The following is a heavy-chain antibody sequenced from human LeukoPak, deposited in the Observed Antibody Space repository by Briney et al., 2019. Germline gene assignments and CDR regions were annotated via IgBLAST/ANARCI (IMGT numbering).Heavy chain of an antibody. D-gene: IGHD5-18*01. Sequence: PGGSLRLSCAASGSTFSSYAMSWVRQAPGKGLEWVSAISGSGGSTYYADSVKGRFTISRDNSKNTLYLQMNSLRAEDTAVYYCAKALIRYSYGESFDYWGQGTLVTVSS. CDR3: AKALIRYSYGESFDY. V-gene: IGHV3-23*01. J-gene: IGHJ4*02. CDR1: GSTFSSYA. CDR2: ISGSGGST.